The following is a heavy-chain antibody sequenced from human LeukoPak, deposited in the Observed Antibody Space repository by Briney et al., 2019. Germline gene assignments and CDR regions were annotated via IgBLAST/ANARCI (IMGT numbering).Heavy chain of an antibody. D-gene: IGHD2-15*01. CDR1: GGSISSSSYY. Sequence: SETLSLTCTVSGGSISSSSYYWGWIRQPPGKGLEWIGSIYYSGSTYYNPSLKSRVTISVDTSKNQFSLKLSSVTAADTAVYYCARFGSEAFDIWGQGTMVTVSS. V-gene: IGHV4-39*07. CDR2: IYYSGST. J-gene: IGHJ3*02. CDR3: ARFGSEAFDI.